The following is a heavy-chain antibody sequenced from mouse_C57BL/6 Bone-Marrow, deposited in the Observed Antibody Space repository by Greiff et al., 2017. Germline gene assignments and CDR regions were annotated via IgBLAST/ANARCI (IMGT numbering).Heavy chain of an antibody. D-gene: IGHD2-3*01. V-gene: IGHV1-82*01. Sequence: QVQLQQSGPELVKPGASGKISCKASGYAFSSSWMNWVKQRPGKGLEWIGRIYPGAGETTYNGKFKGKATPTADKSSSTAYMQLSSLTSEDSAVYFCARYKRMIYYAMDYWGPGTSVTVSS. CDR1: GYAFSSSW. CDR3: ARYKRMIYYAMDY. CDR2: IYPGAGET. J-gene: IGHJ4*01.